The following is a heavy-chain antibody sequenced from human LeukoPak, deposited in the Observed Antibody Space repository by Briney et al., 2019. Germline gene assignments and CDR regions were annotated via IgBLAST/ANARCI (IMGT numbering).Heavy chain of an antibody. CDR2: IRRDGSEK. CDR3: GRGDRGPY. Sequence: GGSLRLSCAASGFTFNNYWMSWVRQAPGKGLEGVANIRRDGSEKYYVGSVKGRFTISRDNAKNSLYLQMNSLRAEDTAVYFCGRGDRGPYWGQGTLVTVSS. D-gene: IGHD3-10*01. CDR1: GFTFNNYW. J-gene: IGHJ4*02. V-gene: IGHV3-7*01.